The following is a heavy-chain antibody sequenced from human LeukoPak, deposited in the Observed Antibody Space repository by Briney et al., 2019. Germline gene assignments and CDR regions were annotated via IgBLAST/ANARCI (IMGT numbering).Heavy chain of an antibody. Sequence: PGGSLRLSCGASGFTISDYGMTWVPQAPGKGLEGMSYTRKITTTTYSADSVRARFASSRENAKNAVYLQMNSLRDDDTAVYYCTRDPEALDYWGQGNLVTVSS. CDR3: TRDPEALDY. CDR2: TRKITTTT. CDR1: GFTISDYG. J-gene: IGHJ4*02. V-gene: IGHV3-48*02.